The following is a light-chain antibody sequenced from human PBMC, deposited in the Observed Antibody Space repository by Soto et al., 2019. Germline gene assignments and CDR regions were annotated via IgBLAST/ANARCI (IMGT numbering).Light chain of an antibody. CDR1: SSNIGAGYD. Sequence: QAVVTQPPSVSGAPGQRVTISCTGSSSNIGAGYDVHWYQQLPGTAPKLIIYGNSNRPSGVPDRFSGSKSGTSASLAITGLQAEDDADYYCQSYDSSLSVVFGGGTKLTVL. J-gene: IGLJ2*01. CDR2: GNS. CDR3: QSYDSSLSVV. V-gene: IGLV1-40*01.